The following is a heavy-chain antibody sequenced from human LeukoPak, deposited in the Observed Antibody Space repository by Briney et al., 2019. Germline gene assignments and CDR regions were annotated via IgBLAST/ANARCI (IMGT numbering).Heavy chain of an antibody. V-gene: IGHV4-38-2*01. Sequence: SETLSLTCAVSGYSISTGYYWGWIRQPPGKGLEWIGSFHHSGSTYYNPSLKSRVTISVDTSKNQFSLKLTSVTAADTAVYYCARHAGHYYDSSGYYYDYWGQGTLVTVSS. CDR2: FHHSGST. D-gene: IGHD3-22*01. CDR3: ARHAGHYYDSSGYYYDY. CDR1: GYSISTGYY. J-gene: IGHJ4*02.